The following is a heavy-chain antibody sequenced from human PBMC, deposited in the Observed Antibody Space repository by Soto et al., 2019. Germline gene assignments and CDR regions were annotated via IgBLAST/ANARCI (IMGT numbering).Heavy chain of an antibody. J-gene: IGHJ5*02. CDR1: GGSFIGYY. Sequence: QVRLQQWGAGLLKPSETLSLTCAVYGGSFIGYYWSWIRQPPGKGLEWIVEINPTGSTNYNPSLKRRVTILIDTSKNQFSLKLSSVTAADTAMYYCARANGLRLGELSWGGPNWFDPWGQGTLVTVSS. V-gene: IGHV4-34*01. CDR2: INPTGST. CDR3: ARANGLRLGELSWGGPNWFDP. D-gene: IGHD3-16*02.